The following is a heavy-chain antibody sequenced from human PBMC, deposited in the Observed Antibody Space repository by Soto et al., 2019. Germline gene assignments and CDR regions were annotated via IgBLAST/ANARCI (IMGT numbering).Heavy chain of an antibody. J-gene: IGHJ4*02. V-gene: IGHV1-18*01. D-gene: IGHD6-19*01. CDR2: ISAYNGNT. CDR1: GYTFTSYG. CDR3: ARSPDVAVAGTISDY. Sequence: GPSVKVSCKASGYTFTSYGISWVRQAPGQGLEWMGWISAYNGNTNYAQKLQGRVTMTTDTSTSTAYMELRSLRSDDTAVYYCARSPDVAVAGTISDYWGQGTLVTVSS.